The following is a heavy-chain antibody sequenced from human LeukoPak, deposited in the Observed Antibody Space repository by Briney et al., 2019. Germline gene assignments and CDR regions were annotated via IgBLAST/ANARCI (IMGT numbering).Heavy chain of an antibody. V-gene: IGHV3-53*01. CDR2: IYSGGST. CDR3: ARGPSYSSSWFDFDY. Sequence: GGSLRLSCAASGFTVSSNYMSWVRQAPGKGLEWVSVIYSGGSTYYADSVKGRFTISRDNSKNPLYLQMNLLRAEDTVVYYCARGPSYSSSWFDFDYWGQGTLVTVSS. J-gene: IGHJ4*02. CDR1: GFTVSSNY. D-gene: IGHD6-13*01.